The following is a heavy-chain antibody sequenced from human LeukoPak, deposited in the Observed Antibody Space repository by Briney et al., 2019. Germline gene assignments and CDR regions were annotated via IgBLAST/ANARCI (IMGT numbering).Heavy chain of an antibody. CDR2: INPSGGST. CDR3: ARARGSGSYYGHGYYYYYYMDV. Sequence: ASVKVSCKASGYTFTTDYIHWVRQAPGQGLEWMGIINPSGGSTTYAQKFQGRVIMTGDTSTSTVYMELRSLRSEDTAVYYCARARGSGSYYGHGYYYYYYMDVWGQGTTVTVSS. CDR1: GYTFTTDY. V-gene: IGHV1-46*01. D-gene: IGHD3-10*01. J-gene: IGHJ6*03.